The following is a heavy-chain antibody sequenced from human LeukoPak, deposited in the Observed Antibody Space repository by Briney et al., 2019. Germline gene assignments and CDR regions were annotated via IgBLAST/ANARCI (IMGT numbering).Heavy chain of an antibody. J-gene: IGHJ4*02. V-gene: IGHV3-30*14. Sequence: GGSLRLSCAASGFTFSSYAMHWVRQAPGKGLEWVAVISYDGSNKYYADSVKGRFTISRDNSKNTLYLQMNSLRAEDTAVYYCARAITMIVVVTEYYFDYWGQGTLVTVSS. CDR3: ARAITMIVVVTEYYFDY. CDR1: GFTFSSYA. D-gene: IGHD3-22*01. CDR2: ISYDGSNK.